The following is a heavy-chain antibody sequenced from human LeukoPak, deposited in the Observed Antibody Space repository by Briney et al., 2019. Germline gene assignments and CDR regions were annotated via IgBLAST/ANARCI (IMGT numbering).Heavy chain of an antibody. CDR2: INPNSGGT. CDR3: ASLVDIVATMVDDAFDI. CDR1: GYTFTGYY. V-gene: IGHV1-2*02. D-gene: IGHD5-12*01. J-gene: IGHJ3*02. Sequence: ASVKVSCKASGYTFTGYYMHWVRQAPGQGLEWMGWINPNSGGTNYAQKFQGRVTMTRDTSISTAYMELSRLRSDDTVVYYCASLVDIVATMVDDAFDIWGQGTMVTVSS.